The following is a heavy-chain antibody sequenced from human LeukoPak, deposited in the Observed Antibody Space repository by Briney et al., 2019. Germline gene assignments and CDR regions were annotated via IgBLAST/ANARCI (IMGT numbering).Heavy chain of an antibody. CDR2: INSDGSST. V-gene: IGHV3-74*01. CDR1: GFSFSSWE. Sequence: GGSLTLSCAASGFSFSSWEMNWFRQAPEKGLVWVSRINSDGSSTSYADSVKGRFTISRDNAKNTLYLQMNSLRAEDTAVYYCARDRDAFDIWGQGTMVTVSS. CDR3: ARDRDAFDI. J-gene: IGHJ3*02.